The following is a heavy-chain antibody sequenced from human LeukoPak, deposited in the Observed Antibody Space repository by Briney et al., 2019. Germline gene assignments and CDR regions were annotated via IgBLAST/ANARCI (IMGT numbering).Heavy chain of an antibody. CDR3: ARERRNLWFGELTFDY. D-gene: IGHD3-10*01. CDR1: GGSISSGDYY. J-gene: IGHJ4*02. Sequence: SETLSLTCTVSGGSISSGDYYWSWIRQPPGKGLEWIGYIYYSGSTYYNPSLKSRVTISVDTSKNQFSLKLSSVTAADTAVYYCARERRNLWFGELTFDYWGQGTLVTVSS. V-gene: IGHV4-30-4*01. CDR2: IYYSGST.